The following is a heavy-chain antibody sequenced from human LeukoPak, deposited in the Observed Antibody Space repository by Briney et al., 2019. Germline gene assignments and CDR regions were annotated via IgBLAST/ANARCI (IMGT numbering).Heavy chain of an antibody. Sequence: ASVTLSCKASGYTFTGNYMHWVRQAPGQGHEWMGWINANSGDTKYAQKYQGRVTMTSDTSISTAYMELSRLRTDVSAMYYCAREISGYSDYWGQGTVVTVSS. CDR2: INANSGDT. J-gene: IGHJ4*02. V-gene: IGHV1-2*02. D-gene: IGHD3-22*01. CDR1: GYTFTGNY. CDR3: AREISGYSDY.